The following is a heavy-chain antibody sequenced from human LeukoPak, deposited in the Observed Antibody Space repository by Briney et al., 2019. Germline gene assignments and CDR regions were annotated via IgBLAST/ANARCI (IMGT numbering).Heavy chain of an antibody. Sequence: PGGSLRLSCAASGFTFSSYSMNWVRQAPGKGLEGVSSISSSSSYIYYADSVKGRFTISRDNAKNSLYLQMNSLRAEDTAVYYCARVVTGVVVAATSWFDPWGQGTLVTVSS. D-gene: IGHD2-15*01. CDR3: ARVVTGVVVAATSWFDP. CDR1: GFTFSSYS. J-gene: IGHJ5*02. V-gene: IGHV3-21*01. CDR2: ISSSSSYI.